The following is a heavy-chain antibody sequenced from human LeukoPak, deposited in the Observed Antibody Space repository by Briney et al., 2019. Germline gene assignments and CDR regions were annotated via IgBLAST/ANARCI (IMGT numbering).Heavy chain of an antibody. V-gene: IGHV3-21*01. J-gene: IGHJ4*02. D-gene: IGHD3-22*01. CDR1: GFTFSGYS. Sequence: GGSLRLSCTASGFTFSGYSMNWIREAPGKGLEWVSSFGTRSTSIYHAGSVKGRFAISRDNAKNSLYLQMNSLRAEDTALYYCAREVSEGFDFWGQGTLVTVSS. CDR3: AREVSEGFDF. CDR2: FGTRSTSI.